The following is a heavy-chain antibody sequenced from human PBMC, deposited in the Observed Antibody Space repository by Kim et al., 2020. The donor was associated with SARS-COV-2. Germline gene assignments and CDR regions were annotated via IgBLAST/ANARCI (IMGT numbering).Heavy chain of an antibody. CDR3: AKDLGSQYGSPNYYYYYGMDV. Sequence: GGSLRLSCAASGFTFSSYGMHWVRQAPGKGLEWVAVISYDGSNKYYADSVKGRFTISRDNSKNTLYLQMNSLRAEDTAVYYCAKDLGSQYGSPNYYYYYGMDVWGQGTTVTVSS. V-gene: IGHV3-30*18. D-gene: IGHD3-10*01. CDR1: GFTFSSYG. CDR2: ISYDGSNK. J-gene: IGHJ6*02.